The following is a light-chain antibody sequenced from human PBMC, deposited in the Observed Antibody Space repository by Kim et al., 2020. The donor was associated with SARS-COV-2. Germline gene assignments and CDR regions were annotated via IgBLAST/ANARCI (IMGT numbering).Light chain of an antibody. CDR1: TNNVGDQG. V-gene: IGLV10-54*01. CDR2: RNN. CDR3: SAWDSRLGAWV. J-gene: IGLJ3*02. Sequence: ETATTTCTGDTNNVGDQGATWLQQHQGHPPKLLSYRNNNRPSGISERLSASRSGTAASLTITGLQPEDEADYYCSAWDSRLGAWVFGGGTQLTVL.